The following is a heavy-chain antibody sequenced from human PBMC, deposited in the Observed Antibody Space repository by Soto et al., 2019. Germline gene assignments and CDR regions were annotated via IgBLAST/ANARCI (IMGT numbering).Heavy chain of an antibody. V-gene: IGHV3-30*18. Sequence: PGGSLRLSCAASGFTFSSYGMHWVRQAPGKGLEWVAVISYDGSNKYYADSVKGRFTISRDNSKNTLYLQMNSLRAEDTAVYYCAKVSSGYSYGQLDYWGQGTLVTISS. J-gene: IGHJ4*02. CDR2: ISYDGSNK. CDR1: GFTFSSYG. CDR3: AKVSSGYSYGQLDY. D-gene: IGHD5-18*01.